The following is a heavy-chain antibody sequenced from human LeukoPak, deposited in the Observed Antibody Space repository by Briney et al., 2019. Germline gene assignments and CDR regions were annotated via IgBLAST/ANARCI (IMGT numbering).Heavy chain of an antibody. CDR1: GGFISPYF. D-gene: IGHD5-12*01. Sequence: PSETLSLTCTVSGGFISPYFCSWVRQPPGKGLEWIGHISYSGNTYYFPSLKSRVTISLDTTKNQFSLKLSSVTAADTAVYYCARQTWLLDSWGQGALVTVSS. CDR2: ISYSGNT. V-gene: IGHV4-59*08. CDR3: ARQTWLLDS. J-gene: IGHJ5*01.